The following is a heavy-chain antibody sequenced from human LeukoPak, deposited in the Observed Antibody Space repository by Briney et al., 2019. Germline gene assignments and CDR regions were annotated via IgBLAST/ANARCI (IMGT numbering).Heavy chain of an antibody. J-gene: IGHJ4*02. D-gene: IGHD3-22*01. CDR2: IYSGGST. CDR3: ASYYDGSGYSPHFDY. Sequence: GGSLRLSCAASGLTVSSNYMNWVRQAPGKGLEWVSVIYSGGSTYYADSVKGRFTISGDNSKNTLYLQMNSLRTEDTAVYYCASYYDGSGYSPHFDYWGQGTLVTVSS. CDR1: GLTVSSNY. V-gene: IGHV3-53*01.